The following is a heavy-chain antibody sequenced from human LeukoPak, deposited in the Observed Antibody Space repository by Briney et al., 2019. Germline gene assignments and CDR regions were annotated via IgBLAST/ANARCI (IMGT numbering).Heavy chain of an antibody. Sequence: ASVKVSCKASGYTFTGYYMHWVRQAPGQGLEWMGWINPNSGGTNYAQKFQGRVTMTRDTSISTAYMELSRLRSDDTAVYYCARVLGSGSYPFKKYYFDYWGQGTLATVSS. J-gene: IGHJ4*02. CDR1: GYTFTGYY. CDR3: ARVLGSGSYPFKKYYFDY. CDR2: INPNSGGT. D-gene: IGHD1-26*01. V-gene: IGHV1-2*02.